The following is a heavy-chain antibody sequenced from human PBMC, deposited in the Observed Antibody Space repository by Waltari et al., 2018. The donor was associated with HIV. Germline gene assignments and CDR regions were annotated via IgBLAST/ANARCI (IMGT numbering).Heavy chain of an antibody. CDR1: GGTFSSYA. CDR3: ARLGRSRFLEWIPFDP. D-gene: IGHD3-3*01. V-gene: IGHV1-69*12. Sequence: QVQLVQSGAEVKKPGSSVKVSCKASGGTFSSYAISWVRQAPGQGLEWMGGIIPTSGTTNYAQKFQSRVTITADESTSTANMELNSLKSEDTAVYYCARLGRSRFLEWIPFDPWGQGTLVTVSS. J-gene: IGHJ5*02. CDR2: IIPTSGTT.